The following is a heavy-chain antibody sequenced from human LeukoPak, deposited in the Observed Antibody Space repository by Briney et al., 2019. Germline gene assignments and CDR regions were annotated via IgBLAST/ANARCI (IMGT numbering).Heavy chain of an antibody. Sequence: GGSLRLSCAASGFTFSTYGIHWVRQAPGKGLEWVAFIRYDGSNKYYADSVKGRFTISRDNSKNTLYLQMNSLRAEDTAVYYCAKLVVGATTRFDYWGQGTLVTVSS. V-gene: IGHV3-30*02. CDR1: GFTFSTYG. J-gene: IGHJ4*02. CDR3: AKLVVGATTRFDY. CDR2: IRYDGSNK. D-gene: IGHD1-26*01.